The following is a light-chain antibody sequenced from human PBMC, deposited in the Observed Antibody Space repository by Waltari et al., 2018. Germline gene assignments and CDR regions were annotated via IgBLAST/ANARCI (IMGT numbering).Light chain of an antibody. Sequence: DLVMTQSPDSLAVSPGERATINCKSTKSVLLSSNNKNYLTWYQQKPGQPPTWLIYWATTRESGVPGRFSGSGSGTDFTLTISSLQAEDVAVYYCQQYYTTPITFGGGTKVEIK. V-gene: IGKV4-1*01. J-gene: IGKJ4*01. CDR3: QQYYTTPIT. CDR2: WAT. CDR1: KSVLLSSNNKNY.